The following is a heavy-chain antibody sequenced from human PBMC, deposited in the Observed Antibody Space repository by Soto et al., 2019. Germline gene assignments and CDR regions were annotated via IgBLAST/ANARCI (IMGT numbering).Heavy chain of an antibody. V-gene: IGHV4-34*01. J-gene: IGHJ4*02. Sequence: SETLSLTCAVYGVSFSGYYWSWIRQPPGKGLEWIGEINHSGSTNYNPSLKSRVTISVDTSKNQFSLKLSSVTAADTAVYYCARGRHCSSTSCYDYWGQGTLVTV. CDR1: GVSFSGYY. D-gene: IGHD2-2*01. CDR2: INHSGST. CDR3: ARGRHCSSTSCYDY.